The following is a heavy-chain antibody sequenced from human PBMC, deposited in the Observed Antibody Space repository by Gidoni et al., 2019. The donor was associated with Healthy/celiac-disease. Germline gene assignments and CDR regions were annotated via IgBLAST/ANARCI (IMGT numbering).Heavy chain of an antibody. D-gene: IGHD2-2*02. V-gene: IGHV4-31*03. CDR2: IYYSGST. CDR3: ARGKVVVPAAIPHDNWFDP. Sequence: QVQLQESGPGLVQPSQTLSLTCTVSGGSISSGGSYWSWIRQHSGKGMEWIGYIYYSGSTYYNPSIKSRVNISVDTSKNQFSLKLSSVTAADTAVYYCARGKVVVPAAIPHDNWFDPWGQGTLVTVSS. J-gene: IGHJ5*02. CDR1: GGSISSGGSY.